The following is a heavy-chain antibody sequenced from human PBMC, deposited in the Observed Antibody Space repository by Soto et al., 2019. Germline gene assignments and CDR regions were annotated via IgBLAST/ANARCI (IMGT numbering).Heavy chain of an antibody. Sequence: SVKVSCKASGGTFSSYAISWVRQAPGQGLEWMGGIIPIFGTANYAQKFQGRVTITADKSTSTAYMELSSLRSEDTAVYYCALKAAGTQIDYWGQGTLVTVSS. CDR1: GGTFSSYA. V-gene: IGHV1-69*06. D-gene: IGHD6-13*01. J-gene: IGHJ4*02. CDR3: ALKAAGTQIDY. CDR2: IIPIFGTA.